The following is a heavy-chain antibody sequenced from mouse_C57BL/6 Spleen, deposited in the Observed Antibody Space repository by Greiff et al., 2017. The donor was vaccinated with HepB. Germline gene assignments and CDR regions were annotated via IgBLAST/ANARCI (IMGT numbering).Heavy chain of an antibody. J-gene: IGHJ1*03. CDR2: INPSNGGT. Sequence: QVHVKQSGTELVKPGASVKLSCKASGYTFTSYWMHWVKQRPGQGLEWIGNINPSNGGTNYNEKFKSKATLTVDKSSSTAYMQLSSLTSEDSAVYYCARSRHYSNYEDWYFDVWGTGTTVTVSS. CDR3: ARSRHYSNYEDWYFDV. D-gene: IGHD2-5*01. CDR1: GYTFTSYW. V-gene: IGHV1-53*01.